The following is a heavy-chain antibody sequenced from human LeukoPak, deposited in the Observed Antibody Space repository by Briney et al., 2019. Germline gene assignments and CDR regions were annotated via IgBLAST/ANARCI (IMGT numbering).Heavy chain of an antibody. CDR1: GFTFSSYG. CDR3: AKDQYSYGSTFDY. V-gene: IGHV3-30*18. CDR2: ISYDGSNK. J-gene: IGHJ4*02. D-gene: IGHD5-18*01. Sequence: GRSLRLSCVASGFTFSSYGMHWVRQAPGKGLEWVAVISYDGSNKYYADSVKGRFTISRDNSKNTLYLQMNSLRAEDTAVYYCAKDQYSYGSTFDYWGQGTLVTVSS.